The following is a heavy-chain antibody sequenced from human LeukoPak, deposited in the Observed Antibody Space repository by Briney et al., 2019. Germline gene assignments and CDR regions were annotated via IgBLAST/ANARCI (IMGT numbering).Heavy chain of an antibody. CDR3: ATNLIRFDY. CDR1: GGSISSGSYY. V-gene: IGHV4-61*02. CDR2: IYSSGST. J-gene: IGHJ4*02. D-gene: IGHD2-8*01. Sequence: PSQTLSLTCTVSGGSISSGSYYWSWIRQPAGKGLEWIGRIYSSGSTNYNPSLKSRVTISVDTSKNQFSLKLSSVTAADTAVYYCATNLIRFDYWGQGTLVTVSS.